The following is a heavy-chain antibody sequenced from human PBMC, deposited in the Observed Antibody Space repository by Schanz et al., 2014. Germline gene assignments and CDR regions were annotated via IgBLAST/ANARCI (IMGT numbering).Heavy chain of an antibody. CDR1: GFTFSSYA. CDR3: ARAARRTRVVPLYFDY. V-gene: IGHV3-23*01. D-gene: IGHD2-2*01. Sequence: EVQLLESGGGLVQPGGSLRLSCAASGFTFSSYAMSWVRQAPGKGLEWVSALSGSGGSTYYADSVEGRFTISRDNSKNTLYLQMNSLRAEDTAVYYCARAARRTRVVPLYFDYWGQGTLVTVSS. CDR2: LSGSGGST. J-gene: IGHJ4*02.